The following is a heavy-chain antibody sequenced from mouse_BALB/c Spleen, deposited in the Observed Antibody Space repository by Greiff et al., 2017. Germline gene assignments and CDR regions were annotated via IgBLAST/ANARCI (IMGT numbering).Heavy chain of an antibody. CDR3: AREVWNSYYAMDY. CDR2: IWAGGST. CDR1: GFSLTSYG. V-gene: IGHV2-9*02. J-gene: IGHJ4*01. Sequence: VQVVESGPGLVAPSQSLSITCTVSGFSLTSYGVHWVRQPPGKGLEWLGVIWAGGSTNYNSALMSRLSISKDNSKSQVFLKMNSLQTDDTAMYYCAREVWNSYYAMDYWGQGTSVTVSS.